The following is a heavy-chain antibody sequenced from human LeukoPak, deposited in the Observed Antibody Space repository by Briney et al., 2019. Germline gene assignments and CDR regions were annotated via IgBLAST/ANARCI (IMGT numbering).Heavy chain of an antibody. CDR2: IIPILGIA. Sequence: ASVKVSCKASGGTFSSYAISWVRQAPGQGLEWMGRIIPILGIANYAQKFQGRVTITADKSTSTAYMELSSLRSEDTAVYYCARGSTESGGSALYYYYYRDVWGKGTTVTVSS. D-gene: IGHD2-15*01. J-gene: IGHJ6*03. CDR1: GGTFSSYA. CDR3: ARGSTESGGSALYYYYYRDV. V-gene: IGHV1-69*04.